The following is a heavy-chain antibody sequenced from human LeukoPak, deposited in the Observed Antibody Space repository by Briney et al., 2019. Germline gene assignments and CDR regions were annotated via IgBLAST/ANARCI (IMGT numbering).Heavy chain of an antibody. J-gene: IGHJ1*01. Sequence: SETLSLTCTVSGGSISSGGYYWSWIRQHPGMGLEWIGNVYYSGSTYYNPSLKSRVTISVDTSNNQFSLKLSSVTAADTAVYSGARGGAARLHFQNWGQGTLVTVSS. CDR1: GGSISSGGYY. D-gene: IGHD6-6*01. V-gene: IGHV4-31*03. CDR2: VYYSGST. CDR3: ARGGAARLHFQN.